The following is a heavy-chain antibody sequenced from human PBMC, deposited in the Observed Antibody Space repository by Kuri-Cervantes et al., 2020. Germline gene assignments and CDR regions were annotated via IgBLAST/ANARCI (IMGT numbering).Heavy chain of an antibody. CDR1: GFTFSSYW. CDR3: ARDDTWQSGGGYYHDR. V-gene: IGHV3-7*01. Sequence: GGSLRLSCAASGFTFSSYWVNWVRQAPGKGLEWVANIKQDGTEKYYVDSVKGRFTISRDNAKSSLYLQTNSLRVDDTAVYYCARDDTWQSGGGYYHDRWGQGTLVTVSS. J-gene: IGHJ5*02. CDR2: IKQDGTEK. D-gene: IGHD3-10*01.